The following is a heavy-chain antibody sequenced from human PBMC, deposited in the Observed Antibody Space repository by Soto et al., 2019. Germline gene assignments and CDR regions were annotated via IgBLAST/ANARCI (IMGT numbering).Heavy chain of an antibody. D-gene: IGHD3-10*01. V-gene: IGHV1-46*01. CDR2: INSSGGHT. CDR1: GYTFTRHY. J-gene: IGHJ3*02. CDR3: ARDLLGAGSDALDI. Sequence: QMQLVQSGAEVKKPGASVKVSCKASGYTFTRHYIHWVRQAHGQGLEWMGIINSSGGHTDYAQKFQVRVALISDTSTSTVYMELSSRRSEDKAVYYCARDLLGAGSDALDIWGQGTMVTVSS.